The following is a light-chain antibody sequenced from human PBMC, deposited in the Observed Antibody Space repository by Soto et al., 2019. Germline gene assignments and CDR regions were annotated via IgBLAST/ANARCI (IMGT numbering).Light chain of an antibody. CDR1: QSVSRNF. J-gene: IGKJ2*02. Sequence: EIVLTQSPGTLSLSPGERATLSCRASQSVSRNFLAWYQQRPGQAPKLLISGASSRAAGIPDRFSGSGSGTDFTLTISSLEAEDFALYSCQQYAPSPGTFGQGTKLEIK. CDR2: GAS. V-gene: IGKV3-20*01. CDR3: QQYAPSPGT.